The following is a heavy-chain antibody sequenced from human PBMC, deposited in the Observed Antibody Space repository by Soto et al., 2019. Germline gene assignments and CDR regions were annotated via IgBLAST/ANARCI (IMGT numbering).Heavy chain of an antibody. Sequence: SETLSLTCTVSGGSISSYYWSWIRQPAGKGLEWIGRIYTSGSTYYNPSLKSRVTISVDTSKNQFSLKLSSVTAADTAVYYCARALGTAMVTGYYYGMDVWGQGTTVTVSS. CDR3: ARALGTAMVTGYYYGMDV. V-gene: IGHV4-4*07. CDR2: IYTSGST. CDR1: GGSISSYY. D-gene: IGHD5-18*01. J-gene: IGHJ6*02.